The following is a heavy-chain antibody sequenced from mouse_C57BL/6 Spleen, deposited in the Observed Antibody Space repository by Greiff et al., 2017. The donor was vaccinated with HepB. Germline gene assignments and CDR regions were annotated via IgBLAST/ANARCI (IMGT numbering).Heavy chain of an antibody. CDR1: GYAFSSSW. D-gene: IGHD4-1*01. J-gene: IGHJ1*03. Sequence: QVQLQQSGPELVKPGASVKISCKASGYAFSSSWMNWVKQRPGKGLEWIGRIYPGDGDTNYNGKFKGKATLTADKSSSTAYMQLSSLASEDSAVYFCARWGLGHGYFDVWGTGTTVTVSS. CDR2: IYPGDGDT. CDR3: ARWGLGHGYFDV. V-gene: IGHV1-82*01.